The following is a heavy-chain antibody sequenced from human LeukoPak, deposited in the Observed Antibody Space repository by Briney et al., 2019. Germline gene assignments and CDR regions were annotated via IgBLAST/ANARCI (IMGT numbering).Heavy chain of an antibody. Sequence: SGGSLRLSCAASGFTFSSYAMSWVRQAPGKGLEWVSSISGSGGSTYYADSVKGRFTISRDNSKNTLYLQMNSLRAGDTAVYYCAKRAEDSSGYYLYYFDYWGQGTLSPSPQ. D-gene: IGHD3-22*01. CDR2: ISGSGGST. V-gene: IGHV3-23*01. CDR1: GFTFSSYA. J-gene: IGHJ4*02. CDR3: AKRAEDSSGYYLYYFDY.